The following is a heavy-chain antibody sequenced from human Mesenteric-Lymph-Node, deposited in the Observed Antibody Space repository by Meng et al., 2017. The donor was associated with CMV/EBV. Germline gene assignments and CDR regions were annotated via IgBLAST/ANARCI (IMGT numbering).Heavy chain of an antibody. CDR2: IIPILGIA. CDR3: ARETEYYDFWSGYSRVWDY. J-gene: IGHJ4*02. CDR1: GGTFSSYA. D-gene: IGHD3-3*01. V-gene: IGHV1-69*10. Sequence: SVKVSCKASGGTFSSYAISWVRQAPGQGLEWMGGIIPILGIANYAQKFQGRVTITADKSTSTAYMELSSLRSKDTAVYYCARETEYYDFWSGYSRVWDYWGQGTLVTVSS.